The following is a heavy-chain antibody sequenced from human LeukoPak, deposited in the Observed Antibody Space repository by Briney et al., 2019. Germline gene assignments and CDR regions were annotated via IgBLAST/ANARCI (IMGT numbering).Heavy chain of an antibody. CDR1: GYNFINYD. CDR3: ARERGGQAGSYFPS. D-gene: IGHD1-26*01. CDR2: MRPSSGKT. Sequence: GASVKVSCKTSGYNFINYDISWVRQAPGQGLEWMGWMRPSSGKTGYAQKFQGRVTMTRNISISTGYMELSSLRFEDTAVYYCARERGGQAGSYFPSWGQGTLVTVSS. V-gene: IGHV1-8*01. J-gene: IGHJ4*02.